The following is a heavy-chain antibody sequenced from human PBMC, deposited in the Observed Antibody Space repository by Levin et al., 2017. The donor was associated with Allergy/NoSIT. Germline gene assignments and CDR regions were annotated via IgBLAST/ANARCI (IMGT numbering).Heavy chain of an antibody. J-gene: IGHJ4*02. V-gene: IGHV4-30-2*01. CDR3: ARVAGYSYGYYFDY. CDR1: GFSISSGGYS. CDR2: IYLSGST. Sequence: SQTLSLTCAVSGFSISSGGYSWSWIRQPPGKGLEWIGNIYLSGSTNDNPSLKSRVTMSVDRSKNQFSLKLSYVTAADTVVYYCARVAGYSYGYYFDYWGPGTLVTVSS. D-gene: IGHD5-18*01.